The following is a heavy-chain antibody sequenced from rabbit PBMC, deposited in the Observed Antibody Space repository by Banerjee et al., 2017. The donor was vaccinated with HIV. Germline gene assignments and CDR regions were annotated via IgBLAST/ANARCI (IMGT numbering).Heavy chain of an antibody. CDR3: ARGYNYDDSGNWDGFDP. CDR2: IYTGDGDT. V-gene: IGHV1S40*01. J-gene: IGHJ2*01. D-gene: IGHD2-1*01. Sequence: QSLEESGGDLVKPGASLTLTCTASGFTISSSYFMCWVRQAPGKGLEWIACIYTGDGDTYYASWVKGRFTISKTSSTTVTLKMTSLTAADTATYFCARGYNYDDSGNWDGFDPWGPGTLDTVS. CDR1: GFTISSSYF.